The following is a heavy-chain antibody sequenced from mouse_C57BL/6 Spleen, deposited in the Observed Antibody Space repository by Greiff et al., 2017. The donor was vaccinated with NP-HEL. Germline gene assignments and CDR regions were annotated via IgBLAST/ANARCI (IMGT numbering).Heavy chain of an antibody. CDR1: GYTFPSYW. V-gene: IGHV1-59*01. J-gene: IGHJ2*01. CDR3: ARSGGYYLDY. Sequence: VQLQQPGAELVRPGTSVKLSCKASGYTFPSYWMHWVKQRPGQGLEWIGVIDPSDSYTNYNQKFKGKATLTVDTSSSTAYMQLSSLTSEDSAVYYCARSGGYYLDYWGQGTTLTVSS. D-gene: IGHD1-1*02. CDR2: IDPSDSYT.